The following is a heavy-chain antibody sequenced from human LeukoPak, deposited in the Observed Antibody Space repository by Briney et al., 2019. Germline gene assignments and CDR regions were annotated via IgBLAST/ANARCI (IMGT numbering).Heavy chain of an antibody. J-gene: IGHJ4*02. CDR3: ARVRLAYGSGSSDYFDY. D-gene: IGHD3-10*01. V-gene: IGHV4-39*07. CDR1: GGSISSSSYY. CDR2: IYYSGST. Sequence: SETLSLTCTVSGGSISSSSYYWGWIRQPPGKGLEWIGSIYYSGSTNYNPSLKSRVTISVDTSKTQFSLKLSSVTAADTAVYYCARVRLAYGSGSSDYFDYWGQGTLVTVSS.